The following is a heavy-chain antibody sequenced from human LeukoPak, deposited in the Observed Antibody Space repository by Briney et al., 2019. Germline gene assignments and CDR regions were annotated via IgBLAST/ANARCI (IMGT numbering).Heavy chain of an antibody. CDR3: ARDRDGMGV. Sequence: SETLSLTCAVYVGPFRGYYWHWIRQPPGKGLEWIGAIYHSGSTDYNPSLKSRVTISVDKSKNQFSLKLSSVTAADTAVYFCARDRDGMGVWGEGTTVTVSS. J-gene: IGHJ6*04. CDR2: IYHSGST. CDR1: VGPFRGYY. V-gene: IGHV4-34*01.